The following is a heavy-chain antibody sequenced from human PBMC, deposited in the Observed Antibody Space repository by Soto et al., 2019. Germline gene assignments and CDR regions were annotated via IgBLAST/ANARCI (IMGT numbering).Heavy chain of an antibody. D-gene: IGHD4-4*01. CDR2: IGGRGGNR. CDR1: GFTFNAYA. Sequence: DVQLLESGGGLVQPGGSLRLSCAASGFTFNAYAMTWVRQAPGKGLEWVSAIGGRGGNRYYAGSVRGRFTISRDNSKYTVDLQMNSLRVEDPAVYYCTWVASDYMNSVDPWGQGILFSVSS. V-gene: IGHV3-23*01. J-gene: IGHJ5*02. CDR3: TWVASDYMNSVDP.